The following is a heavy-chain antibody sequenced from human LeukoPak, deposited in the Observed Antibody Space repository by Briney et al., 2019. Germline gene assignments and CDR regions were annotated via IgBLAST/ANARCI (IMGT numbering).Heavy chain of an antibody. V-gene: IGHV3-7*01. Sequence: GGSLRLSCAASGFTFSSYWMSWVRQAPGKGLEWVANIKQDGSEKYYVDSVKGRFTISRDNAKNSLYLQMNSLRAEDTAVYYCASLGIVGATKDAFDIWGQGTMVTVSS. CDR1: GFTFSSYW. CDR2: IKQDGSEK. CDR3: ASLGIVGATKDAFDI. D-gene: IGHD1-26*01. J-gene: IGHJ3*02.